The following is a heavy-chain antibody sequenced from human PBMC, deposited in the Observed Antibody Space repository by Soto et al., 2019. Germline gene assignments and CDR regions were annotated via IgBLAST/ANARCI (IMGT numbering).Heavy chain of an antibody. Sequence: SETLSLTCSVSGGSISYEYYHWTWIRQSPGKGLEWIGYIHYSGSIMYNPSFKSRVTISVDTSKNQFSLQLSSVTAADTAVYFCAREDDGGDRDYYGLDVWGQGTTVT. V-gene: IGHV4-30-4*08. J-gene: IGHJ6*02. CDR1: GGSISYEYYH. CDR2: IHYSGSI. D-gene: IGHD2-21*02. CDR3: AREDDGGDRDYYGLDV.